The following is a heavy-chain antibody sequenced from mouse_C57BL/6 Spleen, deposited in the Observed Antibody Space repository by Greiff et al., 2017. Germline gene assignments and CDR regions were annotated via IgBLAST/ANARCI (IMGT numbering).Heavy chain of an antibody. CDR2: ISSGSSTI. Sequence: EVTLVASGGGLVKPGGSLKLSCAASGFTFSDYGMHWVRQAPEKGLEWVAYISSGSSTIYYADTVKGRFTISRDNAKNTLFLQMTSLRSEDTAMYYCARPDYYGSSSWFAYWGQGTLVTVSA. J-gene: IGHJ3*01. V-gene: IGHV5-17*01. CDR1: GFTFSDYG. CDR3: ARPDYYGSSSWFAY. D-gene: IGHD1-1*01.